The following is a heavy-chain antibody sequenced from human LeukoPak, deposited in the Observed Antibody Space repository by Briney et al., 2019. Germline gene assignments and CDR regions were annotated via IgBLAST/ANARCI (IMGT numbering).Heavy chain of an antibody. CDR1: GFTFSSYG. V-gene: IGHV3-30*02. CDR3: AKNYDYVWGSYRYLGY. Sequence: GGSLRLSCAASGFTFSSYGMHWVRQAPGKGLEWVAFIRYDGSNKYYADSVKGRFTISRDNSKNTLYLQMNSLRAEDTAVYYCAKNYDYVWGSYRYLGYWGQGTLVTVSS. D-gene: IGHD3-16*02. CDR2: IRYDGSNK. J-gene: IGHJ4*02.